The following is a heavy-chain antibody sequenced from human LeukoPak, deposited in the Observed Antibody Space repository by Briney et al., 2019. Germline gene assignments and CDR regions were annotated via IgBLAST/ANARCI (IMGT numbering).Heavy chain of an antibody. CDR3: ARFFRVLDDPYTPYYYYMDV. J-gene: IGHJ6*03. CDR1: GYTSTSYG. D-gene: IGHD3-10*01. Sequence: GASVKVSCKASGYTSTSYGITWVRQAPGQGLEWMGWISAYNGNTNYAQKLQGRVTMTTDTSTSIAYMELRSLRSDDTAVYYYARFFRVLDDPYTPYYYYMDVWGKGTTVTVSS. CDR2: ISAYNGNT. V-gene: IGHV1-18*01.